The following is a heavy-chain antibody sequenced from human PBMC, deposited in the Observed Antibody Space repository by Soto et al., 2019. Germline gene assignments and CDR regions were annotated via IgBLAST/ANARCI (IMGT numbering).Heavy chain of an antibody. CDR3: ARDFDYFDY. CDR2: VYYTGRT. Sequence: SETLSLTCTVYGGSVSSGSYYWSWIRQPPGKGLEWIGYVYYTGRTQYNPSLKSRVTISIDTSENQVSLRLSSVTAADTAVYYCARDFDYFDYWGQGTLVTVSS. D-gene: IGHD3-3*01. V-gene: IGHV4-61*01. J-gene: IGHJ4*02. CDR1: GGSVSSGSYY.